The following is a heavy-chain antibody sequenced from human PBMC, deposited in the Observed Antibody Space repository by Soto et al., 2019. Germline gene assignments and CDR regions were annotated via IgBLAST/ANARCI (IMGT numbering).Heavy chain of an antibody. V-gene: IGHV1-69*13. CDR1: GGTFSSYA. CDR2: IIPIFGTA. J-gene: IGHJ6*02. CDR3: ARIDTTYYGMDV. Sequence: PVKVSCKASGGTFSSYAISWVRQAPGQGLEWMGGIIPIFGTANYAQKFQGRVTITADESTSTAYMELSSLRSEHTAVYYCARIDTTYYGMDVWGQGTTVTVSS.